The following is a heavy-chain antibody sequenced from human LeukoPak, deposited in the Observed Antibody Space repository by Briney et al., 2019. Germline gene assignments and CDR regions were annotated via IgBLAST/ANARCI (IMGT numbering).Heavy chain of an antibody. CDR3: ARDQRIQLWSNYYYYGMDV. CDR2: INHSGST. J-gene: IGHJ6*02. Sequence: PSETLSLTCAVYGGSFSGYYWSWIRQPPGKGLEWIGEINHSGSTNYNPSLKSRVTISVDTSKNQFSLKLSSVTAADTAVYYCARDQRIQLWSNYYYYGMDVWGQGTTVTVSS. CDR1: GGSFSGYY. D-gene: IGHD5-18*01. V-gene: IGHV4-34*01.